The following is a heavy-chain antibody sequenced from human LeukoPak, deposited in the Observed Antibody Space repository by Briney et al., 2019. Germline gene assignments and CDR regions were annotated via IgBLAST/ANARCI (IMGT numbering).Heavy chain of an antibody. CDR2: ISSGGGST. Sequence: GGSLRLSCEASGFIFTTSAISWVRQAPGKGLEWVSFISSGGGSTYYSDSVRGRFTISRDNSKNTVSLHMHSLRAEDTAIYYCAKERRSSMDVWGNGTTVSVSS. CDR3: AKERRSSMDV. V-gene: IGHV3-23*01. D-gene: IGHD6-6*01. J-gene: IGHJ6*03. CDR1: GFIFTTSA.